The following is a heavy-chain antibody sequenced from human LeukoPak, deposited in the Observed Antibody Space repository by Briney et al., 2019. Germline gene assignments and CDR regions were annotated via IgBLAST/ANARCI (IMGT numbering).Heavy chain of an antibody. CDR1: GYTFTSYG. V-gene: IGHV1-18*01. D-gene: IGHD3-9*01. CDR3: ARDVSWGRYFDWLLYPLDY. Sequence: ASVKVSCKASGYTFTSYGISWVRQAPGQGLEWMGWISAYNGNTNYAQKLQGRVTMTTDTSTSTAYMELRSLRSDDTAVYYCARDVSWGRYFDWLLYPLDYWGQGTLVTVSS. J-gene: IGHJ4*02. CDR2: ISAYNGNT.